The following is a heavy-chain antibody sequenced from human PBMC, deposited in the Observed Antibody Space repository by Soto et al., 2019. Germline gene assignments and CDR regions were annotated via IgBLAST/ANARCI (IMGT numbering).Heavy chain of an antibody. D-gene: IGHD4-17*01. CDR2: IIPIFGTA. Sequence: QVQLVQSGAEVKKPGSSVKVSCKASGGTFSSYAISWVRQAPGQGLEWMGGIIPIFGTANYAQKFQGRVTITADESTSTDCVELSSLRSEDTAVYYSAREGTTVVTPPQVGGVWYCDLWGRGTLVTVSS. CDR3: AREGTTVVTPPQVGGVWYCDL. CDR1: GGTFSSYA. V-gene: IGHV1-69*12. J-gene: IGHJ2*01.